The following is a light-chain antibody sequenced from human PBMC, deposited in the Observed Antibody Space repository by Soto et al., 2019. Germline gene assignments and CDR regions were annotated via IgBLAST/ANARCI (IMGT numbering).Light chain of an antibody. CDR2: VVS. CDR1: SSDVGGYNY. Sequence: QSALTQPASVSGSPGQSITISCTGTSSDVGGYNYVSWYQQHPGKAPKLMIYVVSNRPSGVSNRFSGSKSGNTASLTISGLQPEDEADYYCSSYTTSSTLVFGTGTKLTVL. J-gene: IGLJ1*01. CDR3: SSYTTSSTLV. V-gene: IGLV2-14*01.